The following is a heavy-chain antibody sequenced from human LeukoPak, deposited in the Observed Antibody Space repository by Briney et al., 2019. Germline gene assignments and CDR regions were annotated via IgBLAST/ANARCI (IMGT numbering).Heavy chain of an antibody. CDR2: ISSSGSTI. D-gene: IGHD2-15*01. CDR3: ARDSGGSQYHAFDY. CDR1: GFTFSSYE. J-gene: IGHJ4*02. V-gene: IGHV3-48*03. Sequence: GGSLRLSCAASGFTFSSYEMNWVRQAPGRGLEWVSYISSSGSTIYYADSVKGRFTISRDNAKNSLYLQMNSLRAEDTAVYYCARDSGGSQYHAFDYGGQGTLVTVSS.